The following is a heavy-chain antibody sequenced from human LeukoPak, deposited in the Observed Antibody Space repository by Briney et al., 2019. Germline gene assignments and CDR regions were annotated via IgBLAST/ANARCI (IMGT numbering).Heavy chain of an antibody. CDR1: GFTSSSYN. Sequence: GGSLRLSCAASGFTSSSYNMNWVRQAPGKGLEWVSYISSGSNIIYYADSVKGRFTISRDNAKNSLYLQMNSLRAEDTAVYYCARSLISTGYCLDYWGQGTLVTVSS. CDR3: ARSLISTGYCLDY. D-gene: IGHD3-9*01. J-gene: IGHJ4*02. CDR2: ISSGSNII. V-gene: IGHV3-48*01.